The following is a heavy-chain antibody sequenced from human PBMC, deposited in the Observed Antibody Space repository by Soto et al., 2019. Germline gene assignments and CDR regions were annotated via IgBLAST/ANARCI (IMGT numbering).Heavy chain of an antibody. D-gene: IGHD2-2*01. CDR3: ARGYCFSTICKNGNWFDP. J-gene: IGHJ5*02. Sequence: EVQLVQSGAEVKKPGESLKISCKGSGYSFTNYWIGWVRQMPGKGLEWMGIIYPGDSDTRYSPSFQGQVTISADKSISTAYLQWSSLKASDTAMYYCARGYCFSTICKNGNWFDPWGQGTLVTVSS. CDR2: IYPGDSDT. CDR1: GYSFTNYW. V-gene: IGHV5-51*01.